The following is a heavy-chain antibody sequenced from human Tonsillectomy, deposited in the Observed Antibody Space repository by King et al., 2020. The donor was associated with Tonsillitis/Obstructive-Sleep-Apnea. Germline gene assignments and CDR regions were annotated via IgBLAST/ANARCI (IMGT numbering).Heavy chain of an antibody. CDR1: RFTFSSYW. CDR2: IKQDGSEK. Sequence: VQLVESGGGLVQPGGSLRLSCAASRFTFSSYWTSWVRQAPGKGLEWVANIKQDGSEKYYVDSVKGRFTISRDNAKNSLYLQMNSLRAEDTAVYYCAAGDYFDYWGQGTLVTVSS. J-gene: IGHJ4*02. D-gene: IGHD4-17*01. V-gene: IGHV3-7*03. CDR3: AAGDYFDY.